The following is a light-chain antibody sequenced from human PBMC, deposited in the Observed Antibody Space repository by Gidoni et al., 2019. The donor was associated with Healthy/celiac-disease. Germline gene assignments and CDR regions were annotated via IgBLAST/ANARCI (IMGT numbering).Light chain of an antibody. CDR1: QSISSY. Sequence: PSSLSASVGDRVTITCRASQSISSYLNWYQQKPGKAPKLLIYAASSLQSGVPSRFSGSGSGTDFTLTISSLQPEDFATYYCQQSYSTPWTFGQGTKVEIK. CDR2: AAS. CDR3: QQSYSTPWT. J-gene: IGKJ1*01. V-gene: IGKV1-39*01.